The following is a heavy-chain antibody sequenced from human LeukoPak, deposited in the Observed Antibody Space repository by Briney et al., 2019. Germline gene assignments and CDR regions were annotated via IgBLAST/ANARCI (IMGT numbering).Heavy chain of an antibody. D-gene: IGHD1-26*01. CDR1: GFTFSSYS. V-gene: IGHV3-21*04. J-gene: IGHJ4*02. Sequence: GGSLRLSCAASGFTFSSYSMNWVRQAPGKGLEWASSISSSSSYIYYADSVKGRFTISRDNSKNTLYLQMNSLRAEDTAVYYCARFNSYSGSYGGVGFDYWGQGTLVTVSS. CDR3: ARFNSYSGSYGGVGFDY. CDR2: ISSSSSYI.